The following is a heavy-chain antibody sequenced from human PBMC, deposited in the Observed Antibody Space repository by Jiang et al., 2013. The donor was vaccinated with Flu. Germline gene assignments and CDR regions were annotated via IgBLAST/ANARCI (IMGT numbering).Heavy chain of an antibody. V-gene: IGHV1-2*04. CDR3: ARAYIANWYFDV. CDR1: EYIFTGHY. J-gene: IGHJ2*01. Sequence: SVKLSCKASEYIFTGHYVHWVRQVPGQGLEWMGWINPDRGDTNYAQKFQDSVTMTRDTSSDTAYMELRSLRSDDTAVYYCARAYIANWYFDVWGRGTLVTVSS. CDR2: INPDRGDT. D-gene: IGHD5-12*01.